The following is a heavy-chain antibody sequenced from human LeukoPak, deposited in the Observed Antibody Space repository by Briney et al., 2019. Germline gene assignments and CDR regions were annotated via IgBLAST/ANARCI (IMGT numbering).Heavy chain of an antibody. CDR1: GFTVSSNY. V-gene: IGHV3-66*01. CDR2: IYSGGST. CDR3: AGSGYSYSPFNY. Sequence: GGSLRLSCAASGFTVSSNYISWVRQAPGKGLEWVSVIYSGGSTYYADSVKDRFTVSRDNSKNTLYLQMNSLRAEDTAVYYCAGSGYSYSPFNYWGQGTLVTVSS. J-gene: IGHJ4*02. D-gene: IGHD5-18*01.